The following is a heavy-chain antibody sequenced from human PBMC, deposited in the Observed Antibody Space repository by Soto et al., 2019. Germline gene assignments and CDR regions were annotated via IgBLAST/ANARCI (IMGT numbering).Heavy chain of an antibody. V-gene: IGHV4-30-4*02. D-gene: IGHD3-16*01. J-gene: IGHJ6*02. CDR1: GGSISGGNKC. CDR3: ARVPSPFDFYYAMDV. Sequence: SEKQYHRSTVAGGSISGGNKCWSWIRQAPGKGLEWIGYIFSSGTTYYNPSLKSRLTMSLDTSQNQFSLKLNSVTAADTAVYFCARVPSPFDFYYAMDVWGQGTTVTVS. CDR2: IFSSGTT.